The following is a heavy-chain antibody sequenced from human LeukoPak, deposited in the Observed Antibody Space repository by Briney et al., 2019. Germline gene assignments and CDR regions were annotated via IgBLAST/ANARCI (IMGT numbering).Heavy chain of an antibody. V-gene: IGHV1-18*01. CDR3: ARALKVGATTYYGMDV. J-gene: IGHJ6*02. CDR2: ISAYNGNT. CDR1: GYTFTSYG. Sequence: ASVKVSCKASGYTFTSYGISWVRQAPGQGLKWMGWISAYNGNTNYAQKLQGRVTMTTDTSTSTAYMELRSLRSDDTAVYYCARALKVGATTYYGMDVWGQGTTVTVSS. D-gene: IGHD1-26*01.